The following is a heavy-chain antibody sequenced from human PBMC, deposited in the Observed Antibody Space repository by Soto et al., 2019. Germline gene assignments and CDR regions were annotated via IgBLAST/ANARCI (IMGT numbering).Heavy chain of an antibody. CDR3: VKDKGAAAGFDY. D-gene: IGHD6-13*01. J-gene: IGHJ4*02. CDR2: ISYEGSEK. Sequence: QVHLVESGGGVVQPGRSLRLSCAASGFTFSNNGMHWVRQAPGKGLEWMGVISYEGSEKYYAGSVKGRFTISRDNSNNPLSLQMDTLRAEDTAIYYCVKDKGAAAGFDYWGQGILVTVSS. V-gene: IGHV3-30*18. CDR1: GFTFSNNG.